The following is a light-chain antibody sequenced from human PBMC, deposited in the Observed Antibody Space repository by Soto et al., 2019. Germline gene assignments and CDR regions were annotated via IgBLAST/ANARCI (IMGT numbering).Light chain of an antibody. CDR3: QQRSNCIT. CDR2: DAS. CDR1: QSVSSY. V-gene: IGKV3-11*01. J-gene: IGKJ4*01. Sequence: EIVLTQSPATLSLSPGERATLSCRASQSVSSYLAWYQQKPGQAPRLLIYDASNRATGIPARFSGSGSGPDLTLTISSLEPEDFAVYYCQQRSNCITFGGGTKVEIK.